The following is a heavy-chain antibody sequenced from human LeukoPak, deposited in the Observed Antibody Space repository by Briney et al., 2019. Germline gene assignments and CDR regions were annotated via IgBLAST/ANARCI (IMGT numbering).Heavy chain of an antibody. Sequence: GRSLRLSCAASGFPFSSYTIHWVRQTPGKGLEWVAVISYDGSYKYYADSVKGRFTISRDNSKNTLYLQMNSLRAEDTAVYYCARDQPPAIFGVVIMSYWGQGTLVTVSS. J-gene: IGHJ4*02. V-gene: IGHV3-30-3*01. D-gene: IGHD3-3*01. CDR1: GFPFSSYT. CDR2: ISYDGSYK. CDR3: ARDQPPAIFGVVIMSY.